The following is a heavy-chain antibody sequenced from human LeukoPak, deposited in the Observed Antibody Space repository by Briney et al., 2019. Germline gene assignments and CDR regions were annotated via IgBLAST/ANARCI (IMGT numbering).Heavy chain of an antibody. Sequence: PSETLSVTCTVSGGSISSYYWSWIRQPPGKGLEWIGYIYYSGSTNYNPSLKSRVTISVDTSKNQFSLKLRSVTAADTAVYYCARHVGYGNNWFDPWGQGTLVTVSS. J-gene: IGHJ5*02. D-gene: IGHD5-18*01. CDR1: GGSISSYY. CDR2: IYYSGST. V-gene: IGHV4-59*08. CDR3: ARHVGYGNNWFDP.